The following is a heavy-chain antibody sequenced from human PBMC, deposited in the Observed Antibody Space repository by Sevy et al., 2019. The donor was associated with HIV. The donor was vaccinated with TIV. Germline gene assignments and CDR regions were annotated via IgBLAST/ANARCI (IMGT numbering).Heavy chain of an antibody. V-gene: IGHV1-8*01. D-gene: IGHD3-16*02. CDR1: GYTFTSYD. CDR2: MNPNSSNT. J-gene: IGHJ6*02. Sequence: ASVKVSCKASGYTFTSYDINWVRQATGQGLEWMGWMNPNSSNTGYAQKFQGRVTMTRNTSISTAYMELSSLRSEDTAVYYCARAYIYDYVWGSYRNGDYYGMDVWGQGTTVTVSS. CDR3: ARAYIYDYVWGSYRNGDYYGMDV.